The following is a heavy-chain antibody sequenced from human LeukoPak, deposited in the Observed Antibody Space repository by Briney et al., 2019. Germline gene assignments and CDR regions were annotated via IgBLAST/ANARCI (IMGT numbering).Heavy chain of an antibody. Sequence: GGSLRLSCAASGFTFSNYGMSWVRQAQGKGLEWVSYISGSSNTIYYADSVKSRFTISRDNAKNSLYLQMNSLRAEDTAVYYCASSFISYDSSGYYEIGYWGQGTLVTVSS. D-gene: IGHD3-22*01. CDR2: ISGSSNTI. CDR3: ASSFISYDSSGYYEIGY. V-gene: IGHV3-48*04. CDR1: GFTFSNYG. J-gene: IGHJ4*02.